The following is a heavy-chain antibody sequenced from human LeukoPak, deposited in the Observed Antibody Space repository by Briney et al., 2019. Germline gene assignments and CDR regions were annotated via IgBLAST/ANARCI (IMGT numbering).Heavy chain of an antibody. CDR3: ASDRDYYDSSGYLFDY. Sequence: GGSLRLSCAASGFTFSNYWMSWVRQAPGKGLEWLANIKQDGSEKYYVDSVKGRFTISRDNAKNSLYLQMNSLRAEDTAVYYCASDRDYYDSSGYLFDYWGQGTLVTVSS. V-gene: IGHV3-7*01. J-gene: IGHJ4*02. D-gene: IGHD3-22*01. CDR2: IKQDGSEK. CDR1: GFTFSNYW.